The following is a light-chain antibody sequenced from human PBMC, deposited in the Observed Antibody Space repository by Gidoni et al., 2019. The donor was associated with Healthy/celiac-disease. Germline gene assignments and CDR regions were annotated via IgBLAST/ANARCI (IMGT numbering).Light chain of an antibody. V-gene: IGKV1-39*01. CDR2: AAS. Sequence: DLPMTQSPSSLSASVGDRVTITCRASQSISSYLNWYQRKPGKAPKVLIFAASSLQSEVPSRFSGSGSGTDFTLTISSLQREDFAAYYCQQSYTTPWTFGQGTKVEIK. CDR3: QQSYTTPWT. J-gene: IGKJ1*01. CDR1: QSISSY.